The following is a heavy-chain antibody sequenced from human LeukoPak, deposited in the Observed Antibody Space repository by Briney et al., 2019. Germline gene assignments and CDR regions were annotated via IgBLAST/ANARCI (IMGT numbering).Heavy chain of an antibody. V-gene: IGHV1-8*03. J-gene: IGHJ4*02. Sequence: ASVKVSCKASGYTFTSYDINWVRQATGQGLEWMGWMNPNSGNTGYAQKFQGRVTITRNTSIRTAYMELSSLRSEDTAVYYCARDQRGWSGSVADYWGQGTLVTVSS. CDR2: MNPNSGNT. D-gene: IGHD3-3*01. CDR3: ARDQRGWSGSVADY. CDR1: GYTFTSYD.